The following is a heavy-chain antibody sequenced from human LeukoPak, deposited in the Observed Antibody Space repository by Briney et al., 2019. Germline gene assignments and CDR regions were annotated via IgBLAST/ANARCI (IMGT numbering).Heavy chain of an antibody. V-gene: IGHV4-34*01. CDR2: INHSGST. D-gene: IGHD2-2*02. Sequence: PSETLSLTCAVYGGSFSGYYWSWIRQPPGKGLEWIGEINHSGSTNYNPSLKSRVTISVDTSKNQFSLKLSSVTAADTAVNYCARGPRVYCSSTSCYKGYYYGMDVWGQGTTVTVSS. CDR3: ARGPRVYCSSTSCYKGYYYGMDV. J-gene: IGHJ6*02. CDR1: GGSFSGYY.